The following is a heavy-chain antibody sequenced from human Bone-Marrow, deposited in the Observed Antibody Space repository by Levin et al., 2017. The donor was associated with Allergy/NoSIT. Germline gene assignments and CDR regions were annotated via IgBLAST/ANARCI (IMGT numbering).Heavy chain of an antibody. CDR3: ARRAPNRIGTTGNWFDP. J-gene: IGHJ5*02. CDR2: IYLGDSDS. Sequence: VASVKVSCKGSGYSFTSSWIGWVRQLPEKGLEWMGSIYLGDSDSRYSPSFQGQVSISADKSSSTAYLQWSSLNASDTAMYYCARRAPNRIGTTGNWFDPWGQGILVTVSS. D-gene: IGHD1-7*01. CDR1: GYSFTSSW. V-gene: IGHV5-51*01.